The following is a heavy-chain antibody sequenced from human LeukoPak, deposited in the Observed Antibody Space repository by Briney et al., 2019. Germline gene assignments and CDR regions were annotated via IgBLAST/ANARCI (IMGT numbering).Heavy chain of an antibody. D-gene: IGHD3-22*01. CDR1: GFTFTYYN. CDR2: ISSGSDYI. CDR3: AKEAYEFHYYFDS. Sequence: PGGSLRLSCAASGFTFTYYNMNWVRQAPGKRLEWVSSISSGSDYIQYADSVKGRFTISRDNAKNSLYLQMSSLRLEDTAIYYCAKEAYEFHYYFDSWGQGTLVTVSS. V-gene: IGHV3-21*04. J-gene: IGHJ4*02.